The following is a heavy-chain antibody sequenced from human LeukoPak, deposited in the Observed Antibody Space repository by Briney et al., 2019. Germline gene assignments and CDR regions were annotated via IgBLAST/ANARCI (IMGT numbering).Heavy chain of an antibody. J-gene: IGHJ4*02. Sequence: KPGGSLRLSCAASGFTFSSYSMNWVHQAPGKGLEWVSSISSSSSYIYYADSVKGRFTISRDNSKNTLYLQMNSLRAEDTAVYYCARHSSRGRRIELYFDYWGQGTLVTVSS. V-gene: IGHV3-21*01. CDR2: ISSSSSYI. D-gene: IGHD2-8*01. CDR1: GFTFSSYS. CDR3: ARHSSRGRRIELYFDY.